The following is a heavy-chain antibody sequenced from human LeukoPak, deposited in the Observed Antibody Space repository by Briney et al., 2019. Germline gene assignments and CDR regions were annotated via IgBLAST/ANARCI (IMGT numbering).Heavy chain of an antibody. V-gene: IGHV3-30-3*01. CDR3: AREGSDSHDDVFDI. J-gene: IGHJ3*02. CDR1: GFTFNTYA. CDR2: ISYDEYNK. Sequence: GGSLRLSCAASGFTFNTYAMHWVRQAPGKGLEWVAVISYDEYNKYYADSVKGRFTISRDNSKYTLFLQMNSLRPEDTAVYYCAREGSDSHDDVFDIWGQGTKVTVSS. D-gene: IGHD2-21*01.